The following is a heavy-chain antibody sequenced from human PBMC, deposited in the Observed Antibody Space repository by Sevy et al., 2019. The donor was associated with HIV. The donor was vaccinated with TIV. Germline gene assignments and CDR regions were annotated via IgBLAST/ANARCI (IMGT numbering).Heavy chain of an antibody. J-gene: IGHJ4*01. CDR3: ARGPLFSPEYCGGGTCPTIDF. CDR2: VSQSGSA. Sequence: SETLSLTCAVSGVSFSDYYWAWIRQAPGKGLEWIGEVSQSGSANYNPSLRSRVIMSLDTSKNHVSLKLTSVTAADTAMYYCARGPLFSPEYCGGGTCPTIDFWGQGTLVTVSS. V-gene: IGHV4-34*01. D-gene: IGHD2-15*01. CDR1: GVSFSDYY.